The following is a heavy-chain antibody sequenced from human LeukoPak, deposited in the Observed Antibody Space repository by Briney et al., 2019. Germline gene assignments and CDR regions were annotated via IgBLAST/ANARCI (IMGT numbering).Heavy chain of an antibody. CDR3: ASQYYDGNSGFDY. CDR1: GGXVSSGSYY. J-gene: IGHJ4*02. D-gene: IGHD4-23*01. Sequence: PSETLSLTCTVSGGXVSSGSYYWSWIRQPPGKGLEWIGYLYYSGSTNYNPSLKSRVTISVDTSKNQFSLNLTSVAAADTAVYYCASQYYDGNSGFDYWGQGTLVTVSS. V-gene: IGHV4-61*01. CDR2: LYYSGST.